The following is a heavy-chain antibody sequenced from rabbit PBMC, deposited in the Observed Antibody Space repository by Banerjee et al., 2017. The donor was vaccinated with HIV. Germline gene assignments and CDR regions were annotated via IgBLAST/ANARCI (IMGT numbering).Heavy chain of an antibody. Sequence: QEQLVESGGGLVTPGESLKLSCTASGFSFSDKAVMCWVRQAPGKGLEWIACINVVTGKAVYASWAKGRYTFSVTSSTTVTLEMTSLTAADTATYFCARDLPGVIGWNFGWWGPGTLSPS. CDR2: INVVTGKA. D-gene: IGHD1-1*01. CDR3: ARDLPGVIGWNFGW. CDR1: GFSFSDKAV. J-gene: IGHJ4*01. V-gene: IGHV1S45*01.